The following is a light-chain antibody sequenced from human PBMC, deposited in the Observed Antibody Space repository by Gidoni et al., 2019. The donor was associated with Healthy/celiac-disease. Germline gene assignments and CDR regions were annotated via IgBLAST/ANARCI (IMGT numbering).Light chain of an antibody. J-gene: IGKJ2*03. CDR3: QQYGSSPKYS. V-gene: IGKV3-20*01. CDR1: QSVSSSY. Sequence: EIVLTQSPGTLSLSPGERATLSFRASQSVSSSYLAWCQQKPGQAPRHLIYGASSSATGIPDRFSGSGSGTDFTLTISSLVPEDFAVYYCQQYGSSPKYSFGQGTKLEIK. CDR2: GAS.